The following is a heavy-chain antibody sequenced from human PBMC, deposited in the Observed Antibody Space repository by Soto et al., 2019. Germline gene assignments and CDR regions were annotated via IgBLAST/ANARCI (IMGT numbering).Heavy chain of an antibody. CDR3: GRGSGLNWFDP. Sequence: ASVKVSCKAYGHTFTSSAISWVRPAPGQGREWTGWISTDTGNTNDAQHLQGSVSMNTDTSTSTAHMELSSLRSEDTAVYYCGRGSGLNWFDPWGQGTLVTVSS. CDR2: ISTDTGNT. CDR1: GHTFTSSA. V-gene: IGHV1-18*01. J-gene: IGHJ5*02. D-gene: IGHD3-10*01.